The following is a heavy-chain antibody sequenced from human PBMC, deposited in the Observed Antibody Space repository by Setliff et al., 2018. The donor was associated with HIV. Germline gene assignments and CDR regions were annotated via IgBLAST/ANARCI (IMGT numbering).Heavy chain of an antibody. V-gene: IGHV4-39*01. D-gene: IGHD2-21*02. CDR2: LPHSGAT. Sequence: PSETLSLTCTVSGGSIRSRDYSWGWIRQPPGKGLEWIVSLPHSGATFYNPSLRSRVTTSEDTSKNQFSLRLSSVTAADTAVYYCARRGVTAVWDLTDWGQGILVTVSS. CDR1: GGSIRSRDYS. J-gene: IGHJ4*02. CDR3: ARRGVTAVWDLTD.